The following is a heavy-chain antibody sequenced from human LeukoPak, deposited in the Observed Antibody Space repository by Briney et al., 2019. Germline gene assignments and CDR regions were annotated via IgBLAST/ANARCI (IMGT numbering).Heavy chain of an antibody. CDR2: ISSSGSTI. J-gene: IGHJ4*02. CDR1: GFTFSDYY. D-gene: IGHD3-3*01. Sequence: KTGGSLRLSCAASGFTFSDYYMSWIRQAPGKGLEWASYISSSGSTIYYADSVKGRFTISRDNAKNSLYLQMNSLRAEDTAVYYCARRSYYDFWSGYDYWGQGTLVTVSS. CDR3: ARRSYYDFWSGYDY. V-gene: IGHV3-11*01.